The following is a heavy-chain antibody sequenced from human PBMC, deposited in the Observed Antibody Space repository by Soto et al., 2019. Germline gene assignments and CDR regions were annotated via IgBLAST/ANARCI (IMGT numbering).Heavy chain of an antibody. Sequence: GGSLRLSCAASGFTFSNAWMSWVRQAPGKGLEWVGRIKSKTDGGTTDYAAPVKGRITISRDDSKNSLYLQMISLETEDTAVYYCTTHLLTYYYDSSGPDYWGQGTLVTVSS. J-gene: IGHJ4*02. CDR1: GFTFSNAW. CDR3: TTHLLTYYYDSSGPDY. D-gene: IGHD3-22*01. CDR2: IKSKTDGGTT. V-gene: IGHV3-15*01.